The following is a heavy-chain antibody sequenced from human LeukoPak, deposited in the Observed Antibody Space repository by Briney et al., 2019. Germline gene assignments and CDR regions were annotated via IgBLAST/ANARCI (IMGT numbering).Heavy chain of an antibody. CDR1: GGSISSHY. D-gene: IGHD3-3*01. J-gene: IGHJ6*03. CDR2: IYYSGST. Sequence: SETLSLTCTVSGGSISSHYWSWIRQPPGKGLEWIGYIYYSGSTNYNPSLKSRVTISVDTSKNQFSLKLSSVTAADTAVYYCARAGYDFWSGYYLESYYYYYYMDVWGKGTTVTVSS. CDR3: ARAGYDFWSGYYLESYYYYYYMDV. V-gene: IGHV4-59*11.